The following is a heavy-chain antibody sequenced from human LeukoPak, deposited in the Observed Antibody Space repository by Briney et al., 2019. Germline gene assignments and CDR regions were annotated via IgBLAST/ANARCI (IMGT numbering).Heavy chain of an antibody. D-gene: IGHD3-10*01. CDR3: ARDLISPNYGSGSYYLYYYYYGMDV. CDR1: GGTFSSYA. CDR2: IIPIFGTA. Sequence: ASVKLSCKASGGTFSSYAISWVRQAPGQGLEWMGGIIPIFGTANYAQKFQGRVTITADKSTSTAYMELSSLRSEDTAVYYCARDLISPNYGSGSYYLYYYYYGMDVWGKGTTVTVSS. V-gene: IGHV1-69*06. J-gene: IGHJ6*04.